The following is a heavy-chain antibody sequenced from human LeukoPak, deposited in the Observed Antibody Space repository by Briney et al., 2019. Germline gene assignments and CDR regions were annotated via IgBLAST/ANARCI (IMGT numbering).Heavy chain of an antibody. Sequence: GGSLRLSCAASGFTFSRYAMHWVRQGPGKGLEWVAYIAHHGSNTYYADSVKGRFTISRDNSKRTLYLQMNSLRGDDTAVCYCAKDGSWSCTDWGQGTLVTVSS. CDR1: GFTFSRYA. J-gene: IGHJ4*02. D-gene: IGHD2-8*02. CDR2: IAHHGSNT. V-gene: IGHV3-30*02. CDR3: AKDGSWSCTD.